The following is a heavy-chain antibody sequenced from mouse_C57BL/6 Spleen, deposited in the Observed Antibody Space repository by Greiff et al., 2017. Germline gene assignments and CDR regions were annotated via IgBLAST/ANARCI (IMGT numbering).Heavy chain of an antibody. J-gene: IGHJ2*01. CDR1: GYTFTSYW. D-gene: IGHD2-5*01. Sequence: VQLQQPGAELVRPGSSVKLSCKASGYTFTSYWMDWVKQRPGQGLEWIGNIYPSDSETHYNQKFKDKATLTVDKSSSTAYMQLSSLTSEDSAVYYCARAYSNFYCDYWGQGTTLTVSS. V-gene: IGHV1-61*01. CDR3: ARAYSNFYCDY. CDR2: IYPSDSET.